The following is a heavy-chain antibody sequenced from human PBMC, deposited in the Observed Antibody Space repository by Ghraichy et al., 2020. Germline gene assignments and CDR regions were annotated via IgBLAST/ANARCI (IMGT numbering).Heavy chain of an antibody. Sequence: SGPTLVKPTQTLTLTCTFSGFSLSSNGMGLGWIRQPPGKALEWLALIYWDDDERYSPSLKSRLTITKDTSKNQVVLTVTNMDPVDTATYYCAHRPKYGLFDYWGQGILVTVSS. CDR2: IYWDDDE. J-gene: IGHJ4*01. CDR3: AHRPKYGLFDY. CDR1: GFSLSSNGMG. V-gene: IGHV2-5*02. D-gene: IGHD3-10*01.